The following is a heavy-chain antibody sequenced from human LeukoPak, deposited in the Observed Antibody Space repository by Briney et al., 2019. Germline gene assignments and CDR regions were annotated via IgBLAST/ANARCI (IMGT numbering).Heavy chain of an antibody. CDR1: GSSFTDYD. CDR2: MNPNSGNT. V-gene: IGHV1-8*01. Sequence: ASVKVSCKASGSSFTDYDINWVRQTTGQGLEWMGWMNPNSGNTDYAQNFQGRVTMTRDMSTTTDNMELSSLRSEDTAVYYCARDNSVGDIAWWFDPWGQGTLVTVSS. J-gene: IGHJ5*02. CDR3: ARDNSVGDIAWWFDP. D-gene: IGHD3-16*02.